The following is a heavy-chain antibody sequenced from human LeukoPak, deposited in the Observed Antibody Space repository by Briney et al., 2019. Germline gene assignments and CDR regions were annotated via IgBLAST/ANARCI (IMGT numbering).Heavy chain of an antibody. Sequence: ASVKVSCKASGCTFSSYPISWVRQAPGQGLEWVGGLVPIFATPNYAQKFQGRVTITADESTSTAYMELNSLTSEDTAVYYCARGDLVALSGVDYWGQGTLVTVSS. CDR3: ARGDLVALSGVDY. CDR2: LVPIFATP. D-gene: IGHD2/OR15-2a*01. J-gene: IGHJ4*02. CDR1: GCTFSSYP. V-gene: IGHV1-69*01.